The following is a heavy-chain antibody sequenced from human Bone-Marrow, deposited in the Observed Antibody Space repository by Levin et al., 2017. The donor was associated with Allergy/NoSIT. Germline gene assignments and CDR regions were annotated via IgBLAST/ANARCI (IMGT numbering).Heavy chain of an antibody. CDR3: ARVNTMVRGVHYYYYMDV. Sequence: GESLKISCAASGFTFSSYGMHWVRQAPGKGLEWVAVIWYDGSNKYYADSVKGRFTISRDNSKNTLYLQMNSLRAEDTAVYYCARVNTMVRGVHYYYYMDVWGKGTTVTVSS. CDR2: IWYDGSNK. J-gene: IGHJ6*03. D-gene: IGHD3-10*01. CDR1: GFTFSSYG. V-gene: IGHV3-33*01.